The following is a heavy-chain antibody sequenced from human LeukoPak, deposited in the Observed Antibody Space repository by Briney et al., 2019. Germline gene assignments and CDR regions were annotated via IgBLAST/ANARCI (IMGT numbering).Heavy chain of an antibody. Sequence: SETLSLTCTVPGGSISSSSYYWGWIRQPPGKGLEWIGSIYYSGSTYYNPSLKSRVTISVDTSKNQFSLKLSSVTAADTAVYYCARHPIISGSYYNWFDPWGQGTLVTVSS. CDR1: GGSISSSSYY. V-gene: IGHV4-39*01. J-gene: IGHJ5*02. CDR3: ARHPIISGSYYNWFDP. D-gene: IGHD1-26*01. CDR2: IYYSGST.